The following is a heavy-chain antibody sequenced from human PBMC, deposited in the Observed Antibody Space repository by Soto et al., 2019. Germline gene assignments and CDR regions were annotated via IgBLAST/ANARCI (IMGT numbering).Heavy chain of an antibody. CDR3: ARYDYGAGNDYNIDY. J-gene: IGHJ4*02. CDR1: GGPIGRGGYS. V-gene: IGHV4-30-2*01. CDR2: IHHSGST. Sequence: SETRSLACAVAGGPIGRGGYSWGWIRQPPGKGLEWIGEIHHSGSTNYNPSLKSRVTISVEKSKNQFSLKLSSVTAADTAVYYCARYDYGAGNDYNIDYWGQGISVTVSS. D-gene: IGHD3-10*01.